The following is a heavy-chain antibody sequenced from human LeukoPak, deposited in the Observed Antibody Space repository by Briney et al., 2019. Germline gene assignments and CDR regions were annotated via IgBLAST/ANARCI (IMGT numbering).Heavy chain of an antibody. CDR2: ISWDGKSV. CDR3: VKDNGASHHYHFDD. J-gene: IGHJ4*02. CDR1: GFNFDDFA. D-gene: IGHD3-10*01. Sequence: GGSLRLSCAASGFNFDDFAMHWVRLSPGKGLDGVSGISWDGKSVESADSVKGRFTISRGNAKNSLYLQMDSLRPEDTALYYCVKDNGASHHYHFDDWGQGTLVTVSS. V-gene: IGHV3-9*01.